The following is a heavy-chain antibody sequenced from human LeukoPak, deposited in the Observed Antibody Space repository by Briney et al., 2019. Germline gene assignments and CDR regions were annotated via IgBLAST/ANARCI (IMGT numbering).Heavy chain of an antibody. CDR2: ISSSSSYI. Sequence: GSLRLSCAASGFTFSSYSMNWVRQAPGKGLEWVSSISSSSSYIYYADSVKGRFTISRDNAKNSLYLQMNSLRAEDTAVYYCATEGTYYYGMDVWGKGTTVTVSS. CDR3: ATEGTYYYGMDV. D-gene: IGHD3-10*01. V-gene: IGHV3-21*01. J-gene: IGHJ6*04. CDR1: GFTFSSYS.